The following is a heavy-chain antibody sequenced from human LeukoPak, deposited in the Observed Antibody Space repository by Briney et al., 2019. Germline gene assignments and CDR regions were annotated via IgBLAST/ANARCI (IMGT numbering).Heavy chain of an antibody. CDR2: ISFDGTKK. Sequence: PGGSLRLSCAASGFPFSRCVMHWVRQAPGKGLEWVAVISFDGTKKFSADSLEGRFTISRDNSKNTLYLQMNSLRAEDTAVYYCAKDQYGCGDPDAFDIWGQGTMVTVSS. CDR3: AKDQYGCGDPDAFDI. D-gene: IGHD4-17*01. CDR1: GFPFSRCV. J-gene: IGHJ3*02. V-gene: IGHV3-30*18.